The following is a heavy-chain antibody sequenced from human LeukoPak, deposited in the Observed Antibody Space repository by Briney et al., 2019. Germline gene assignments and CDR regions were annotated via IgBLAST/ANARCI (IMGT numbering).Heavy chain of an antibody. CDR1: GFTFSSYA. V-gene: IGHV3-23*01. Sequence: GGSLRLSCAASGFTFSSYAMSWVRQAPGKGLEWVSGISGSGGSTYYADSVKGRFTISRDNSKNTLYLQMNSLRAEDTAVFYCAKQYCGGDCYFTVGGWDTKYFDYWGQGTLVTVSS. D-gene: IGHD2-21*02. J-gene: IGHJ4*02. CDR2: ISGSGGST. CDR3: AKQYCGGDCYFTVGGWDTKYFDY.